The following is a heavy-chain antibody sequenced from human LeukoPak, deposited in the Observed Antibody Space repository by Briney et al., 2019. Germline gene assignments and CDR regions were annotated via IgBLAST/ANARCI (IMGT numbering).Heavy chain of an antibody. Sequence: ASVKVSCKASGYTFTGYYMHWVRQAPGQGLEWMGWINPNSGGTNYAQKFQGRVTMTRDTSISTAYMELSSLRSDDTAVYYCATGVRMDNWDDEYLGFPTYFDFWGQGTLVTVSS. D-gene: IGHD1-1*01. V-gene: IGHV1-2*02. CDR2: INPNSGGT. J-gene: IGHJ4*02. CDR1: GYTFTGYY. CDR3: ATGVRMDNWDDEYLGFPTYFDF.